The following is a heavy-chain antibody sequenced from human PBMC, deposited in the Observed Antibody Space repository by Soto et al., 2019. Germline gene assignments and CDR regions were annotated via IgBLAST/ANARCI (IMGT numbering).Heavy chain of an antibody. V-gene: IGHV3-33*01. CDR3: ARTSPPLELVWRQMDV. CDR2: IWYDGSNK. J-gene: IGHJ6*02. D-gene: IGHD1-7*01. CDR1: GFTFSSYG. Sequence: GGSLRLSCAASGFTFSSYGMHWVRQAPGKGLEWVAVIWYDGSNKYYADSVKGRFTISRDNSKNTLYLQMNSLRAEDTAVYYCARTSPPLELVWRQMDVWGQGTTVTVSS.